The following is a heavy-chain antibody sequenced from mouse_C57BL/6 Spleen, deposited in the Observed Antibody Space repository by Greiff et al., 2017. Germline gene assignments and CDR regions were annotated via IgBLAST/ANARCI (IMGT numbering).Heavy chain of an antibody. CDR1: GYAFSSSW. V-gene: IGHV1-82*01. CDR3: ARGDYYGSSYGY. D-gene: IGHD1-1*01. J-gene: IGHJ2*01. Sequence: VQLQQSGPELVKPGASVKISCKASGYAFSSSWMNWVKQRPGKGLEWIGRLYPGDGDTNYNGKFKGKATLTADKSSSTAYMQLSSLTSEDSAVYFCARGDYYGSSYGYWGQGTTLTVSS. CDR2: LYPGDGDT.